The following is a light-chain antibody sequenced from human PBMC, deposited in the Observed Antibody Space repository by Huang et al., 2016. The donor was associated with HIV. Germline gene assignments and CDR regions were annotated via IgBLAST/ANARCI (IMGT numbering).Light chain of an antibody. J-gene: IGKJ1*01. CDR1: QSISSW. Sequence: DIQMTQSPSTLSASVGDRVSITCRASQSISSWLALYQQKPGKAPKLLIDQASSLQNGVPSRFSGSGSGTEFTLTISSLQPDDFATYYCQQYDSYSRWTFGQGTKVEVK. V-gene: IGKV1-5*03. CDR3: QQYDSYSRWT. CDR2: QAS.